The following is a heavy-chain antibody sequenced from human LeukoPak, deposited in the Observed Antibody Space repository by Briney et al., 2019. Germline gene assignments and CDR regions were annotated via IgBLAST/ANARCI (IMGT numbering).Heavy chain of an antibody. CDR3: ARGDCSSTICYSPMDV. V-gene: IGHV4-34*01. J-gene: IGHJ6*03. Sequence: SETLSLTCAVYGGSFSGYYWSWIRQPPGKGLEWIGEINHSGSTNYNPSLKSRVTTSVDTSKNQFSLKVNSVTAADTALYYCARGDCSSTICYSPMDVWGKGTTVTVSS. CDR1: GGSFSGYY. D-gene: IGHD2-2*01. CDR2: INHSGST.